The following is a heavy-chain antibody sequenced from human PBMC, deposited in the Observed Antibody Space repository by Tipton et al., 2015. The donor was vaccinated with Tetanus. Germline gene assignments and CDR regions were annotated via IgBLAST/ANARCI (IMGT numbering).Heavy chain of an antibody. D-gene: IGHD2-15*01. CDR1: GFIFSSYG. J-gene: IGHJ4*02. Sequence: SLRLSCAASGFIFSSYGIHWVRQAPGKGLEWVAVSWYDGTDKYYAASVKGRFTISRDNSKNTLYLQMNSLRAEDTAVYYCAREADCSGGSCFSGDFDNWGQGTQVTVSS. CDR3: AREADCSGGSCFSGDFDN. CDR2: SWYDGTDK. V-gene: IGHV3-33*01.